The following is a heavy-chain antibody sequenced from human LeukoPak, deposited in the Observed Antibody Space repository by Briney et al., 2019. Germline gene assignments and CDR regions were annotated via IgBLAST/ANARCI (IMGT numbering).Heavy chain of an antibody. CDR2: IIPIFGTA. J-gene: IGHJ4*02. Sequence: SVKVSCKASGGTFSSYAISWVLQAPGQGLEWMGGIIPIFGTANYAQKFQGRVTITADESTSTAYMELSSLRSEDTAVYYCARPREGTGYSYGFLFYWGQGTLVTVSS. CDR3: ARPREGTGYSYGFLFY. V-gene: IGHV1-69*13. D-gene: IGHD5-18*01. CDR1: GGTFSSYA.